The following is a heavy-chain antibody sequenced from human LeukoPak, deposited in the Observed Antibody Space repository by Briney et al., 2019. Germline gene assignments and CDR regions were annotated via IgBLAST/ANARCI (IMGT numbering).Heavy chain of an antibody. CDR1: GFTFSSYS. CDR3: ARCITIFGVVDYYMDV. CDR2: ISSSSSYI. J-gene: IGHJ6*03. D-gene: IGHD3-3*01. V-gene: IGHV3-21*01. Sequence: GGSLRLSCAASGFTFSSYSMNWVRQAPGKGLEWVSSISSSSSYIYYADSVKGRFTISRDNAKNSLYLQMNSLRAEDTAVYYCARCITIFGVVDYYMDVWGKGTTVTVSS.